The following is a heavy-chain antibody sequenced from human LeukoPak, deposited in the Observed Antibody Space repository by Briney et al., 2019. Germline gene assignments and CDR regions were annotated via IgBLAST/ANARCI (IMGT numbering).Heavy chain of an antibody. V-gene: IGHV1-69*13. D-gene: IGHD1/OR15-1a*01. J-gene: IGHJ4*02. CDR2: IIPIFGTA. CDR1: GGTFSSYA. CDR3: ASTVLSYNWNSPFDY. Sequence: SVKVSCKASGGTFSSYAISWVRQAPGQGLEWMGGIIPIFGTANYAQKFQGRVTITADESTSAAYMELSSLRSEDTAVYYCASTVLSYNWNSPFDYWGQGTLVTVSS.